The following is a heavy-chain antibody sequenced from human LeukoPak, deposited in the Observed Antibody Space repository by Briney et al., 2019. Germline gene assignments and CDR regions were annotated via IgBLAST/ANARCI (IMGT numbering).Heavy chain of an antibody. D-gene: IGHD5-18*01. CDR2: VRDNGEN. CDR3: ARQPANTAAFDI. V-gene: IGHV4-59*08. CDR1: GGSINAYY. J-gene: IGHJ3*02. Sequence: SETLSLTCTVSGGSINAYYWSWIRHPPGKGLDWIAYVRDNGENNYNPSLKSRVAISVDTANNQISPRLNFVTASDTAIYYCARQPANTAAFDIWGLGTMVTVSS.